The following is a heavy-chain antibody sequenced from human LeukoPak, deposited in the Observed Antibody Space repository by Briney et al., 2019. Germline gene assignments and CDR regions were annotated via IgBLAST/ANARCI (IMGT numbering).Heavy chain of an antibody. CDR3: ASRGYSYGLDY. Sequence: GGSLRLSCAASGFTFGSYAMHWVRQAPGKGLEWVAVISYDGSNKYYADSVKGRFTISRDNSKNTLYLQMNSLRAEDTAVYYCASRGYSYGLDYWGQGTLVTVSS. CDR1: GFTFGSYA. V-gene: IGHV3-30-3*01. CDR2: ISYDGSNK. J-gene: IGHJ4*02. D-gene: IGHD5-18*01.